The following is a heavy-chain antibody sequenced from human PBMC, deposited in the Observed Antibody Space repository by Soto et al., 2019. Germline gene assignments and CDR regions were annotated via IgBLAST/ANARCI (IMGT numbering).Heavy chain of an antibody. J-gene: IGHJ4*02. V-gene: IGHV3-30*18. D-gene: IGHD3-22*01. Sequence: GGSLRLSCAASGFTFSSYGMHWVRQAPGKGLEWVAVISYDGSNKYYADSVKGRFTISRDNSKNTLYLQMNSLRAEDTAVYYCAKDLSVDDPDYYDSSGYYYGGIDYWGQGTLVTVSS. CDR3: AKDLSVDDPDYYDSSGYYYGGIDY. CDR2: ISYDGSNK. CDR1: GFTFSSYG.